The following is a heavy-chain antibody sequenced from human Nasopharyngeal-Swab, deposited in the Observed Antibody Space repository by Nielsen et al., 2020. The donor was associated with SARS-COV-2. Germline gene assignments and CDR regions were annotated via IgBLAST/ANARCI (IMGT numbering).Heavy chain of an antibody. CDR2: ISGSGTSI. D-gene: IGHD4-11*01. J-gene: IGHJ4*02. V-gene: IGHV3-11*01. CDR1: GFTFSDYY. CDR3: GRGYSNIDY. Sequence: GGSLRLSCAASGFTFSDYYMSWIRQAPGKGLEWVSFISGSGTSIYYADSVKGRFTISRGNAKNSLFLQMNSLRAEDTAVYYCGRGYSNIDYWGQGTLVTVSS.